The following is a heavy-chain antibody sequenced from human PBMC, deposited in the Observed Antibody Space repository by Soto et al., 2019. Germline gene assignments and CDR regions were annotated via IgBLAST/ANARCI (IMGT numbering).Heavy chain of an antibody. Sequence: QVQLVQSGAEVKKPGASVKVSCKASGYTFTSYGISWVRQAPGQGLEWMGWISAYNGNTNYAQKLQGRVTMTTDTSTSTAYRELRSLRSDDTAVYYCAGESSGGGGYSSGWYHYWGQGTLVTVSS. CDR1: GYTFTSYG. CDR2: ISAYNGNT. V-gene: IGHV1-18*01. CDR3: AGESSGGGGYSSGWYHY. J-gene: IGHJ4*02. D-gene: IGHD6-19*01.